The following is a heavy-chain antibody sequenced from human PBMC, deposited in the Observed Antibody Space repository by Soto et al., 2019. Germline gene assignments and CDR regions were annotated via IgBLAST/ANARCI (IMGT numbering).Heavy chain of an antibody. CDR2: ISSSSSTI. D-gene: IGHD3-9*01. J-gene: IGHJ4*02. CDR1: GFAFSTYS. CDR3: ARWTGTCYFDS. V-gene: IGHV3-48*01. Sequence: EVQLVESGGGLVQPGGSLRLSCEASGFAFSTYSMNWVRQAPGKGLEWVSYISSSSSTIYYADSVKGRFTISRDNAKNSLYLQMNSLRAEDTAVYYCARWTGTCYFDSWGQGTLVTVSS.